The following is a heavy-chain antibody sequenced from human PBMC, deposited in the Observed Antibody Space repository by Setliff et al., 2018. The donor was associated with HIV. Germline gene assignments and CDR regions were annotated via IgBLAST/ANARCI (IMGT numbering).Heavy chain of an antibody. Sequence: SCAASGFTFSSYAMSWVRQAPGKGLEWVSSITGSGGNTYYADSVKGRFTISRDNSRNTLYLQMKSLRAEDTAVYYCAKDQAIVPTAIDYWGQETLVTVSS. V-gene: IGHV3-23*01. CDR2: ITGSGGNT. CDR1: GFTFSSYA. D-gene: IGHD2-2*01. J-gene: IGHJ4*02. CDR3: AKDQAIVPTAIDY.